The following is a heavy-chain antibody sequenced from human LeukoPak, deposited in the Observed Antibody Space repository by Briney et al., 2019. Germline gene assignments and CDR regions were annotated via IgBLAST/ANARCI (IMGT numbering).Heavy chain of an antibody. CDR1: GGPFSGYY. CDR2: INHSGST. D-gene: IGHD3-10*01. Sequence: SETLSLTCAVYGGPFSGYYWSWIRQPPGKGLEWIGEINHSGSTNYNPSLKSRVTISVDTSKNQFSLKLSSVTAADTAVYYCARGILWFRELLYRGPYYYYMDVWGKGTTVTVSS. J-gene: IGHJ6*03. V-gene: IGHV4-34*01. CDR3: ARGILWFRELLYRGPYYYYMDV.